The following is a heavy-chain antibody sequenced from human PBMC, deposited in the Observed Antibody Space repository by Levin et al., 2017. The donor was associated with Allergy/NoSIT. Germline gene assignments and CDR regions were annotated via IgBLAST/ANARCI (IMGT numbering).Heavy chain of an antibody. J-gene: IGHJ5*02. V-gene: IGHV4-59*08. Sequence: PSETLSLTCTVSGGSISSYYWSWIRQPPGKGLEWIGYIYYSGSTNYNPSLKSRVTISVDTSKNQFSLKLSSVTAADTAVYYCARSLYGYYYDSSGTHQSYNWFDPWGQGTLVTVSS. D-gene: IGHD3-22*01. CDR1: GGSISSYY. CDR3: ARSLYGYYYDSSGTHQSYNWFDP. CDR2: IYYSGST.